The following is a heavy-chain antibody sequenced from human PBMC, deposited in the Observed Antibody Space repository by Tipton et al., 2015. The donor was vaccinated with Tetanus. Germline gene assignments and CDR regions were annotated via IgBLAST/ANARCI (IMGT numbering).Heavy chain of an antibody. V-gene: IGHV1-2*02. CDR2: IDPNSGDT. CDR3: ARDRGDYIYSGMDV. CDR1: GYTFTGYY. Sequence: QLVQSGAELKKPGASVKVSCTASGYTFTGYYMYWVRQAPGQGLEGVGWIDPNSGDTIYAQNFQGRVTMTRDTSISTVYMELSRLRSDDTAVYYCARDRGDYIYSGMDVWGPGTTVTVSS. J-gene: IGHJ6*02. D-gene: IGHD3-22*01.